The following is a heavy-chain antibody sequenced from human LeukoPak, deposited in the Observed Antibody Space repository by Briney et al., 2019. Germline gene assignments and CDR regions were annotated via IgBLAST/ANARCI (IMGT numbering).Heavy chain of an antibody. D-gene: IGHD1-26*01. V-gene: IGHV4-34*01. CDR1: GGSISGYY. J-gene: IGHJ3*02. CDR2: IDHSGST. Sequence: PSETLSLTCTVSGGSISGYYWSWIRQPPGKGLEWIGEIDHSGSTNYNPSLKSRVTISVDTSKNQFSLKLSSVTAADTAVYYCARRRRIVGATPGAFDIWGRGTMVTVSS. CDR3: ARRRRIVGATPGAFDI.